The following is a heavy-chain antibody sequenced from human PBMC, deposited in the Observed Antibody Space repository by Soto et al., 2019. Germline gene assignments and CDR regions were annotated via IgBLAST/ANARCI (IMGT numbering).Heavy chain of an antibody. CDR1: GGSISSGGYS. V-gene: IGHV4-30-2*02. J-gene: IGHJ5*01. Sequence: SETLSLTCAVSGGSISSGGYSWSWIRQPPGKGLEWIGYIYHSGSTYYSPSLKSRVTISVDRSKNQFSLRLSSVTAADTAVYYCVRAYYDTSGYSLDSRAQGIPVTGSS. D-gene: IGHD3-22*01. CDR3: VRAYYDTSGYSLDS. CDR2: IYHSGST.